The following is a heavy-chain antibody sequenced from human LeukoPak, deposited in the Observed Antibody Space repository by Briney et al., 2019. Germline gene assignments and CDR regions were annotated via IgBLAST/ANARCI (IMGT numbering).Heavy chain of an antibody. Sequence: GGSLRLSCAASGFTFSSYWMSWVRQAPGKGLEWVANIKQDGSEKYYVDSVKGRFTISRDNAKNSLYLQMNSLRAEDTAVYYCARDWGSYDGGYFDYWGQGTLVTVSS. J-gene: IGHJ4*02. D-gene: IGHD1-26*01. CDR2: IKQDGSEK. CDR1: GFTFSSYW. V-gene: IGHV3-7*01. CDR3: ARDWGSYDGGYFDY.